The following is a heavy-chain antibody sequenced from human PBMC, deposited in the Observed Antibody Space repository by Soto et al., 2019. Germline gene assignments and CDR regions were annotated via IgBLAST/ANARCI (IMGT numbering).Heavy chain of an antibody. D-gene: IGHD1-20*01. J-gene: IGHJ4*02. CDR1: GFTFSSYS. CDR3: ARMDNWNDFDY. CDR2: ISSSSSYI. Sequence: GGSLRLSCAASGFTFSSYSMNWVRQAPGKGLEWVSSISSSSSYIYYADSVKGRFTISRDNAKNSLYLQMNSLRAEDTAVYYCARMDNWNDFDYWGQGILVTVSS. V-gene: IGHV3-21*01.